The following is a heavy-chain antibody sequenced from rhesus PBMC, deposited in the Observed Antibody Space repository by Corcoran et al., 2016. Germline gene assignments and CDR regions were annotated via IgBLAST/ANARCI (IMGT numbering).Heavy chain of an antibody. CDR1: GFTFSDHY. CDR2: ISSGSGSTT. D-gene: IGHD2-33*01. J-gene: IGHJ4*01. CDR3: ARQFPTVGFDY. V-gene: IGHV3-110*02. Sequence: EVQLVESGGGLVQPGGSLRLSCAASGFTFSDHYMDWVRQAPVKGLEWVSSISSGSGSTTLYPDSVKGRFTISRDNAKNTVYLQMNSLRAEDTAVYYCARQFPTVGFDYWGQGVLVTVSS.